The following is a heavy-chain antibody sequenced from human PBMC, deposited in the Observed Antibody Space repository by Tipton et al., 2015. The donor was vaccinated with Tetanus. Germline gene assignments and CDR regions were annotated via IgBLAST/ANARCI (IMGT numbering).Heavy chain of an antibody. CDR2: VYYSGTT. V-gene: IGHV4-59*11. Sequence: TLSLTCTVSGGSISGHYWSWIRQPPGKGLEWLGRVYYSGTTHYNPSLNSRATMSVDTSRNQFSLKPTSVTAADTAVYYCARERIEAFYYHGLDVWGSGTTVTVSS. CDR3: ARERIEAFYYHGLDV. D-gene: IGHD2-21*01. CDR1: GGSISGHY. J-gene: IGHJ6*04.